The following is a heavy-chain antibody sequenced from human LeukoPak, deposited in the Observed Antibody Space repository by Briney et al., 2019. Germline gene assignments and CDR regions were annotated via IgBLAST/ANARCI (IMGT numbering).Heavy chain of an antibody. CDR2: ISSNGGST. D-gene: IGHD6-6*01. V-gene: IGHV3-64*01. CDR1: GFTFSSYA. CDR3: ARGGRAARLFDY. Sequence: PGGSLRLSCAASGFTFSSYAMHWVRQAPGKGLEYVSAISSNGGSTHYANSVKGRFTISRDNSKNTLYLQMGSLRAEDMAVYYCARGGRAARLFDYWGQGTLATVSS. J-gene: IGHJ4*02.